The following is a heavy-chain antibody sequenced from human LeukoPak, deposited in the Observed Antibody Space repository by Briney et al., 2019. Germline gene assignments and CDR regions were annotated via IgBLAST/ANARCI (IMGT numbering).Heavy chain of an antibody. Sequence: ASVKVSCKTSGYTFPNYDIYWVRQAPGQGLECMGWISAYNGNTNYAQKLQGRATMTTDTSTSTAYMELRSLRSDDTAVYYCAREGKEYLWGYYYYMDVWGKGTTVTVSS. CDR1: GYTFPNYD. D-gene: IGHD3-3*01. CDR2: ISAYNGNT. CDR3: AREGKEYLWGYYYYMDV. J-gene: IGHJ6*03. V-gene: IGHV1-18*01.